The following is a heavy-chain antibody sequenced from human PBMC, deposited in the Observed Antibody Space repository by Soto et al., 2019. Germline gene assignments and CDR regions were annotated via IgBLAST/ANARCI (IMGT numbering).Heavy chain of an antibody. Sequence: PGGSLRLSCAASGFSFSNNAMSWVRQAPGKGLEWVSGISGSVDVTHYADSVKGRFTISRDNSKNTLYLQMNSLRAEDTAVYYCAKTGSAWFLDFWGQGTLVTVSS. D-gene: IGHD6-19*01. J-gene: IGHJ4*02. CDR2: ISGSVDVT. CDR3: AKTGSAWFLDF. V-gene: IGHV3-23*01. CDR1: GFSFSNNA.